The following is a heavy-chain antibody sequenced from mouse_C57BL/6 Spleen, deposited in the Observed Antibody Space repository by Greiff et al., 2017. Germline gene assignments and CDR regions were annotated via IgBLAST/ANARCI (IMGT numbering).Heavy chain of an antibody. CDR2: IDPSNGNT. CDR1: GFNIKNTY. V-gene: IGHV14-3*01. D-gene: IGHD2-12*01. Sequence: VQLQQSVAELVRPGASVTLSCTASGFNIKNTYMHWVQQRPEQGLEWIGRIDPSNGNTKSAPQFPGKSTITADTSSNPAYLQLSSLTSEDTAIYYCASGDYSFAYWGQGTLVTVSA. CDR3: ASGDYSFAY. J-gene: IGHJ3*01.